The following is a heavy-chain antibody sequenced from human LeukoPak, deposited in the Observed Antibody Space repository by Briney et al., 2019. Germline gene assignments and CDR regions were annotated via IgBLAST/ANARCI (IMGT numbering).Heavy chain of an antibody. Sequence: GGSLRLSCAASGSTFSSYSINWVRQAPGQGLEWVSSISSSSSYIYYADSVKGRFTISRDNAKNSLYLQMNSLRAEDTAVYYCARAVGSSSWYFFDYWGQGTLVTVSS. V-gene: IGHV3-21*01. CDR3: ARAVGSSSWYFFDY. D-gene: IGHD6-13*01. CDR1: GSTFSSYS. CDR2: ISSSSSYI. J-gene: IGHJ4*02.